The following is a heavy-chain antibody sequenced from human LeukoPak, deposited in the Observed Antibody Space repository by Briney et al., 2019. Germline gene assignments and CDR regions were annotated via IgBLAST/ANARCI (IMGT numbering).Heavy chain of an antibody. CDR1: GFTVSSNY. Sequence: PGGSLRLSCVASGFTVSSNYMSWGRQAPGKGLEWVSVIYSGGSTYYADSVKGRFTISRDNSKNTLYLQMNSLRAEDTAVYYCASGSGSYRTPYYYMDVWGTGTTVTVSS. CDR3: ASGSGSYRTPYYYMDV. D-gene: IGHD3-10*01. J-gene: IGHJ6*03. CDR2: IYSGGST. V-gene: IGHV3-53*01.